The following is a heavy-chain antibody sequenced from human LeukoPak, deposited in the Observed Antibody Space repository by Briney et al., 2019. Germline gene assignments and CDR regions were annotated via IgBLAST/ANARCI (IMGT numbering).Heavy chain of an antibody. D-gene: IGHD3-10*01. CDR2: ISAYNGNT. CDR1: GYTFTSYG. CDR3: ARVYYGSGSYYNWRIDY. J-gene: IGHJ4*02. V-gene: IGHV1-18*01. Sequence: GASVKVSCKASGYTFTSYGISWVRQAPGQGLEWMGWISAYNGNTNYAQKLQGRVTMTTDTPTSTAYMELRSLRSDDTAVYYCARVYYGSGSYYNWRIDYWGQGTLVTVSS.